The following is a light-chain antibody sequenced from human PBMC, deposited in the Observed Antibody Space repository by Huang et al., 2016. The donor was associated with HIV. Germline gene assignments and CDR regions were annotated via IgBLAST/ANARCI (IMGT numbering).Light chain of an antibody. CDR1: QSVSGTF. J-gene: IGKJ2*01. V-gene: IGKV3-20*01. Sequence: EIVLTQSPGTLSLSPGERATLSCRAGQSVSGTFLAWYQQKPGQPPRLLIYGASSRATDIPHRFSGSESGTDVTLTISRLEPEDFAVYYCQQYGTPPYTFGQGTKLEVK. CDR3: QQYGTPPYT. CDR2: GAS.